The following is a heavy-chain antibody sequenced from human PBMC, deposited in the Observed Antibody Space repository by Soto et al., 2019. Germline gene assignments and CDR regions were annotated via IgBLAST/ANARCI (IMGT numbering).Heavy chain of an antibody. CDR1: GNSVSSNSAA. J-gene: IGHJ6*02. V-gene: IGHV6-1*01. Sequence: QVPLQQSGPGLVKPSQTLSLTCVIYGNSVSSNSAAWIWIRQSPSRGLEWLGRTYYRSKWYNDYSVSVKSRITINPYPSNNLFSLHLDSVIPEDTAVYYCAGVASVRGMDFCGQGTPVTVSS. CDR2: TYYRSKWYN. CDR3: AGVASVRGMDF. D-gene: IGHD3-10*01.